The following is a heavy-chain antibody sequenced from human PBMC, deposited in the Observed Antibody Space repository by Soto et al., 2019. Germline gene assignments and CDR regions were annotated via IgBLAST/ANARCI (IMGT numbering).Heavy chain of an antibody. CDR3: ATSEGRDGYSFDY. CDR1: GVTFNSQD. D-gene: IGHD5-12*01. V-gene: IGHV1-69*13. CDR2: IIPMFGTP. J-gene: IGHJ4*02. Sequence: SVKVSCKASGVTFNSQDMRWVRQAPGQGLEWMGGIIPMFGTPHYAEKFQDRVTITADESTGTAYLELSSLTSEDTAVYYWATSEGRDGYSFDYWGRGTLVTVSS.